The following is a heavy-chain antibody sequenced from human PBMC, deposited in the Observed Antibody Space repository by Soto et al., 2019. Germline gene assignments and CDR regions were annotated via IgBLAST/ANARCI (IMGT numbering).Heavy chain of an antibody. CDR1: GFSFSNYN. V-gene: IGHV3-48*02. D-gene: IGHD3-3*01. J-gene: IGHJ4*02. CDR3: ARDFGHGYYLDY. CDR2: ITDSSDTV. Sequence: GGSLRLSCIASGFSFSNYNMNWVRQAPGKGLEWVSYITDSSDTVHYADSVRGRFTISRDNAESSLYLQMNSLRDEDTAVYFCARDFGHGYYLDYWGRGTLVTVSS.